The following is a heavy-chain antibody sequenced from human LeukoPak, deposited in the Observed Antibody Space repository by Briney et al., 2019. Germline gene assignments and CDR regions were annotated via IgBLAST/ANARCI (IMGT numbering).Heavy chain of an antibody. J-gene: IGHJ4*02. CDR2: VSKSGRV. CDR1: AGSVSSGSINTHY. CDR3: AREGGYSYFLDY. D-gene: IGHD5-24*01. V-gene: IGHV4-4*07. Sequence: SETLSLTCSVSAGSVSSGSINTHYWTWIRQPAGKGLEYIGRVSKSGRVNYSPSLKSRVTMSVDTPKKVFSLDLSSVTAADTAVYYCAREGGYSYFLDYWGQGILVTVSS.